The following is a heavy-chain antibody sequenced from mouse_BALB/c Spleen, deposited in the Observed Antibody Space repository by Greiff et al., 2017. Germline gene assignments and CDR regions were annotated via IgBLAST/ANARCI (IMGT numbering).Heavy chain of an antibody. CDR3: ASSRYFDV. CDR1: GFAFSSYD. J-gene: IGHJ1*01. CDR2: ISSGGGST. Sequence: EVKLVESGGGLVKPGGSLKLSCAASGFAFSSYDMSWVRQTPEKRLEWVAYISSGGGSTYYPDTVKGRFTISRDNAKNTLYLQMSSLKSEDTAMYYCASSRYFDVWGAGTTVTVSS. V-gene: IGHV5-12-1*01.